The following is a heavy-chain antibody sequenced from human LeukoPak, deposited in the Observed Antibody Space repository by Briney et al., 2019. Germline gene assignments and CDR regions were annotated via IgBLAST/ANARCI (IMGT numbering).Heavy chain of an antibody. V-gene: IGHV3-21*01. CDR1: GFTFSSYS. Sequence: GGSLRLSCAASGFTFSSYSMNWVRQAPGRGLEWVSSISSSSSYIYYADSVKGRFTISRDNAKNSLYLQMNSLRAEDTAVYYCARDNAGYHDSSGYYPLHYYYMDVWGKGTTVTVSS. CDR3: ARDNAGYHDSSGYYPLHYYYMDV. D-gene: IGHD3-22*01. CDR2: ISSSSSYI. J-gene: IGHJ6*03.